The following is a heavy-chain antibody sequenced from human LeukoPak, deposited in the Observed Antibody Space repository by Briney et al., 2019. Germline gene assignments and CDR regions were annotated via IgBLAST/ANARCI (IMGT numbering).Heavy chain of an antibody. J-gene: IGHJ6*03. CDR1: GYTFTGYY. D-gene: IGHD3-16*01. Sequence: ASVKVSCKASGYTFTGYYMHWVRQAPGQGLEWMGWINPNSGGTNYAQKFQGRVTITADKSTSTAYMELSSLRSEDTAVYYCARWGEDYYYYMDVWGKGTTVTVSS. CDR2: INPNSGGT. CDR3: ARWGEDYYYYMDV. V-gene: IGHV1-2*02.